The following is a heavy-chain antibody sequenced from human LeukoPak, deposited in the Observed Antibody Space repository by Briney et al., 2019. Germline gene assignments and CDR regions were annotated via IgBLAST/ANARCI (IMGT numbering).Heavy chain of an antibody. Sequence: GGSLRLSCAASRFTFSSYGMHWVRQAPGKGLEWVSYISSSSSTIYYADSVKGRFTISRDNAKNSLYLQMNSLRAEDTAVYYCARSGYSYGYFYYYYMDVWGKGTTVTVSS. V-gene: IGHV3-48*01. CDR3: ARSGYSYGYFYYYYMDV. J-gene: IGHJ6*03. CDR1: RFTFSSYG. D-gene: IGHD5-18*01. CDR2: ISSSSSTI.